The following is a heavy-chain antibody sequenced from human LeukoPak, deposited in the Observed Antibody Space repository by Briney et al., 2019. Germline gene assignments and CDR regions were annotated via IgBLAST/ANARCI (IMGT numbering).Heavy chain of an antibody. D-gene: IGHD2-21*01. CDR2: IKSKTDGGTT. J-gene: IGHJ4*02. CDR1: GLTFSNAW. CDR3: GRGAVIANGYFDY. Sequence: AGGSLRLSCAASGLTFSNAWMTWVRQAPGKGLEWVGRIKSKTDGGTTDYAAPVKGRFTISRDDSKNTLYRQMNSMKTEDTAVSCCGRGAVIANGYFDYWGQGTLVTVSS. V-gene: IGHV3-15*01.